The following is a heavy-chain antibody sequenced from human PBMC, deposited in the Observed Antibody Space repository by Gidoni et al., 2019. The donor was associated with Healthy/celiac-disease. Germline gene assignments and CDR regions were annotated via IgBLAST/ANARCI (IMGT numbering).Heavy chain of an antibody. V-gene: IGHV4-4*02. D-gene: IGHD1-26*01. CDR2: IYHRGST. CDR3: ARVGRSISGSDY. Sequence: QVQLQESAQGLVKPSGTLSLTCSVSGGPSSSSNWWSWVRQPPGNGLEWIGEIYHRGSTHSNPPRKSRVTISVDKSKNQFSLKLSSGTAAVTSVYYCARVGRSISGSDYWGQGTLVTVSS. J-gene: IGHJ4*02. CDR1: GGPSSSSNW.